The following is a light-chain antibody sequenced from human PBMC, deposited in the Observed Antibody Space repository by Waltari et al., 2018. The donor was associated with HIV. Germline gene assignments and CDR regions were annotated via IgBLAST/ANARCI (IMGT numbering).Light chain of an antibody. CDR3: TSYTSSNTLVI. V-gene: IGLV2-14*03. CDR1: SSDVGGYNY. J-gene: IGLJ2*01. CDR2: HVS. Sequence: QSALTQPASVSGSPGQSITISCTGTSSDVGGYNYVSWYQQHPGKAPKLMIYHVSNRPSGVSNRFSGSKSGNTASLTISGLRAEDEADYYCTSYTSSNTLVIFGGGTKLTVL.